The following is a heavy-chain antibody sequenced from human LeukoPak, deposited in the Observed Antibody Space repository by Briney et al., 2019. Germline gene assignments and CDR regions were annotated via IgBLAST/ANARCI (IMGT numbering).Heavy chain of an antibody. D-gene: IGHD3-22*01. CDR2: INHSGST. V-gene: IGHV4-34*01. J-gene: IGHJ4*02. Sequence: SETLSLTCTVSGGSISSYYWSWIRQPPGKGLEWIGEINHSGSTNYNPSLKSRVTISVDTSKNQFSLKLSSVTAADTAVYYCARVRSFGKYYYDRRARALFDYWGQGTLVTVSS. CDR3: ARVRSFGKYYYDRRARALFDY. CDR1: GGSISSYY.